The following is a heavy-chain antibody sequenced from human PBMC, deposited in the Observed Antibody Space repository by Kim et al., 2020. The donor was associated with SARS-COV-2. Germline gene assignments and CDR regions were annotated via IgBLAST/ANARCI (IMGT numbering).Heavy chain of an antibody. V-gene: IGHV4-59*12. Sequence: SETLSLTCTVSGGSISSYYWSWIRQPPGKGLEWIGYIYYRGSTNYNPSLKRRVTISVDTSKNQFSLKLSSVTAADTAVYYCARGAISFDYWGQGTLVTVSS. J-gene: IGHJ4*02. CDR2: IYYRGST. CDR3: ARGAISFDY. CDR1: GGSISSYY. D-gene: IGHD3-3*02.